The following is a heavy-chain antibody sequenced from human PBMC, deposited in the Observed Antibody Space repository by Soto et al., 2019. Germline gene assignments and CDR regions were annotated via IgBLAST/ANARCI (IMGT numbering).Heavy chain of an antibody. CDR1: GFTFGDYA. Sequence: EVQLVESGGGLVQPGRSLRLSCAASGFTFGDYAMHWVRQAPGKGLEWVSSISWNSGSMGFADSVKGRFTISRDNAKNSLFLQMNSLRPEDTAFYYCARLYCSGSRCLDYWGQGTLVTVSS. V-gene: IGHV3-9*01. J-gene: IGHJ4*02. CDR2: ISWNSGSM. D-gene: IGHD2-15*01. CDR3: ARLYCSGSRCLDY.